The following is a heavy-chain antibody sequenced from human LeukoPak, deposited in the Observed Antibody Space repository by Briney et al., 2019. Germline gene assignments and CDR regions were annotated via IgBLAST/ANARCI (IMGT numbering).Heavy chain of an antibody. CDR1: GFTFSDYW. V-gene: IGHV3-7*01. D-gene: IGHD3-22*01. CDR3: ARAAGDRLYDSSGYYSDYYYYMDV. Sequence: GGSLRLSCAASGFTFSDYWMNWVRQAPGKGLEWVANIKQDGSAKHYVDSVTGRFTISRDNAKNSLYLQMNSLRDEDTAMYYCARAAGDRLYDSSGYYSDYYYYMDVWGKGTTVTISS. J-gene: IGHJ6*03. CDR2: IKQDGSAK.